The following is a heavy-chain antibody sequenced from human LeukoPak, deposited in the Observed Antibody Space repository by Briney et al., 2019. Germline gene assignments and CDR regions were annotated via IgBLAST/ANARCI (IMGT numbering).Heavy chain of an antibody. CDR2: IYYTGST. J-gene: IGHJ3*02. Sequence: SETLSLTCTVSGDSISSSDYYWSWIRQPPGKGLEWIGYIYYTGSTNYNPSLKSRVTISVDTSKNQLSLKLRSVTAADTAVYYCARQDSGTYLNPLDIWGQGTVVTVSS. D-gene: IGHD1-26*01. V-gene: IGHV4-61*05. CDR3: ARQDSGTYLNPLDI. CDR1: GDSISSSDYY.